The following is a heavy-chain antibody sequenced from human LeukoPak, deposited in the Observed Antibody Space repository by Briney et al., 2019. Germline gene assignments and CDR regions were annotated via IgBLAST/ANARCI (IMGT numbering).Heavy chain of an antibody. CDR3: ARGGYYRFDY. Sequence: GGSLRLSCAASGFTLSNYLMSWVRQAPEKGLEWVANIKQDGSEKYYVDSVEGRFTISRDNAKNSLYLQMDSLRAEDTAVYYCARGGYYRFDYWGQGTLVTVSS. CDR2: IKQDGSEK. V-gene: IGHV3-7*04. J-gene: IGHJ4*02. D-gene: IGHD1-26*01. CDR1: GFTLSNYL.